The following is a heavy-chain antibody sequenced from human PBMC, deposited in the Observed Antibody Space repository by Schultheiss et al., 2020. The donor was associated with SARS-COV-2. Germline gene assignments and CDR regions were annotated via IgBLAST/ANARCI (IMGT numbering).Heavy chain of an antibody. V-gene: IGHV3-74*03. J-gene: IGHJ3*02. D-gene: IGHD2-2*01. CDR2: INGDGRST. Sequence: GESLKISCTASGFTLSRHWMNWVRQVPGKGLVWVSRINGDGRSTSYADSVKGRFTISRDNAKNTLYLQMNSLRAEDTALYYCARASLSSSTSSYAFDIWGQGTLVTVSS. CDR3: ARASLSSSTSSYAFDI. CDR1: GFTLSRHW.